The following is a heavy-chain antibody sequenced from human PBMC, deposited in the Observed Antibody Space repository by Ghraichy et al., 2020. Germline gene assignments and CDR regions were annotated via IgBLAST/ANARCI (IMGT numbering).Heavy chain of an antibody. J-gene: IGHJ6*02. CDR1: GYTFTSYG. CDR3: ARERHYYDSSGLYSPNYYYGMDV. CDR2: ISAYNGNT. D-gene: IGHD3-22*01. V-gene: IGHV1-18*01. Sequence: ASVKVSCKASGYTFTSYGISWVRQAPGQGLEWMGGISAYNGNTNYAQKLQGRVTMTTDTSTSTAYMELRSLRSDDTAVYYCARERHYYDSSGLYSPNYYYGMDVWGQGTTVTVSS.